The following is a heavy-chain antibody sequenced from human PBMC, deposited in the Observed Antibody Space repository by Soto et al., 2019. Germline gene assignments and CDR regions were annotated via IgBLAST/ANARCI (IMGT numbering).Heavy chain of an antibody. CDR3: ARGFTWFGELLSYYFDY. CDR2: MYYTGST. D-gene: IGHD3-10*01. V-gene: IGHV4-59*01. Sequence: SSETLSLSCTVSGASIRSYYWNWIRQPPGKGLEWIGYMYYTGSTNYNPSLKSRVTISVDTSKNQLSLKLSSVTAGDTAVYYCARGFTWFGELLSYYFDYWGQGTLVTVSS. J-gene: IGHJ4*02. CDR1: GASIRSYY.